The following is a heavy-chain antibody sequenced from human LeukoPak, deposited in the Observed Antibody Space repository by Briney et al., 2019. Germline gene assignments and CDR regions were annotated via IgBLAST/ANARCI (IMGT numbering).Heavy chain of an antibody. J-gene: IGHJ4*02. CDR3: ARVYYDSTEYYFDY. CDR1: GGSISSYY. CDR2: IYYSGST. Sequence: SETLSLTCTVSGGSISSYYWSWIRQPPGKGLEWIGYIYYSGSTYYNPSLKSRVTISVDRSKNQFSLKLSSVTAADTAVYYCARVYYDSTEYYFDYWGQGTLVTVSS. D-gene: IGHD3-22*01. V-gene: IGHV4-59*12.